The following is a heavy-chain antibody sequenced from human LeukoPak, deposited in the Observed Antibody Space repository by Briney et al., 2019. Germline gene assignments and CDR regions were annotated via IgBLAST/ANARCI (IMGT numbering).Heavy chain of an antibody. D-gene: IGHD3-9*01. Sequence: SETLSLTCIVSGGSISTSAYYWGWIRQPPGEGLQWIGSVYYSGNTYYNSSLKSRVTISVDTSTSQFSLRLSSVTAADTAVYYCARVSDRYFEYWGQGTLVTVSS. CDR3: ARVSDRYFEY. CDR1: GGSISTSAYY. CDR2: VYYSGNT. V-gene: IGHV4-39*01. J-gene: IGHJ4*02.